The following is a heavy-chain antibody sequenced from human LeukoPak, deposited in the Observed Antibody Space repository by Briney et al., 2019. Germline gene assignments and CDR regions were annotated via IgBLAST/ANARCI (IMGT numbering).Heavy chain of an antibody. V-gene: IGHV4-34*01. Sequence: SETLSLTCAVSGGSISSGGYSWSWIRQPPGKGLEWIGEINHSGSTNYNPSLKSRVTISVDTSKNQFSLKLSSVTAADTAVYYCARAPRYCSSTSCFAGWFDPWGQGTLVTVSS. CDR1: GGSISSGGYS. D-gene: IGHD2-2*01. CDR3: ARAPRYCSSTSCFAGWFDP. J-gene: IGHJ5*02. CDR2: INHSGST.